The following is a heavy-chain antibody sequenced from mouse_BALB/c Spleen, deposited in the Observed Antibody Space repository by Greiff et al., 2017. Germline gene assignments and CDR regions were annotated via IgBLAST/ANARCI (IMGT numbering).Heavy chain of an antibody. D-gene: IGHD2-14*01. J-gene: IGHJ4*01. CDR3: TRSSTIGTHYYAMDY. Sequence: VQLQQSGTVLARPGASVKMSCKASGYSFTSYWMHWVKQRPGQGLEWIGAIYPGNSDTSYNQKFKGKAKLTAVTSASTAYMELSSLTNEDSAVYYCTRSSTIGTHYYAMDYWGQGTSVTFSS. CDR2: IYPGNSDT. V-gene: IGHV1-5*01. CDR1: GYSFTSYW.